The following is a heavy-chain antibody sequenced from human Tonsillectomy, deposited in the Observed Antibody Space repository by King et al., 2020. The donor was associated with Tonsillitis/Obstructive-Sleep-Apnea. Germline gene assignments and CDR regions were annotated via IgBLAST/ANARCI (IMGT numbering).Heavy chain of an antibody. D-gene: IGHD2/OR15-2a*01. CDR1: DYSFTDYH. CDR3: AKEQRQVGTFYNYGVDV. J-gene: IGHJ6*02. V-gene: IGHV1-2*06. Sequence: QLVQSGTEVKMPGASVRVSCKASDYSFTDYHINWVRQAPGQGLEWMGQINPTSGGTEYAQKFQGRVIMTRDTSINTAYMELTSLRSGDTAVYYCAKEQRQVGTFYNYGVDVWGHGTTVTVS. CDR2: INPTSGGT.